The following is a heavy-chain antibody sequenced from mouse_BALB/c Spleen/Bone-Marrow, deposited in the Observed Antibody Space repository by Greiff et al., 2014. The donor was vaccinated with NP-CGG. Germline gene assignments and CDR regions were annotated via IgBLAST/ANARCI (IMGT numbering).Heavy chain of an antibody. CDR2: ISSGSSTI. CDR3: ARGDLLRGFAY. V-gene: IGHV5-17*02. Sequence: EVHLVESGGGLVQPGGSRKLSCAASGFTFSSFGMHWVRQAPEKGLEWVAYISSGSSTIYYADTVKGRFTISRDNPKNTLFLQMTSLRSEDTAMYYCARGDLLRGFAYWGQGTLVTVSA. J-gene: IGHJ3*01. D-gene: IGHD1-1*01. CDR1: GFTFSSFG.